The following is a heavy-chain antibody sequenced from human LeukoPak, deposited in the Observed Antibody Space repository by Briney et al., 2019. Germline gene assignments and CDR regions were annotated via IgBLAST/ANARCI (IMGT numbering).Heavy chain of an antibody. J-gene: IGHJ4*02. Sequence: ASVKVSCKASGYTFTGYYMHWVRQAPGQGLEWMGWINPNSGGTNYAQKFQGRVTMTRDTSISTAYMELSRLRSDDTAVYYCARDYYDSSGYFDDYYYFDYWGQGTLVTVSP. V-gene: IGHV1-2*02. D-gene: IGHD3-22*01. CDR3: ARDYYDSSGYFDDYYYFDY. CDR2: INPNSGGT. CDR1: GYTFTGYY.